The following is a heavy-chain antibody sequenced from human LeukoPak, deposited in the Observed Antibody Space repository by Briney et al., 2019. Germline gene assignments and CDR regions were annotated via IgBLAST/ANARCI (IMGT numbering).Heavy chain of an antibody. CDR3: ARVAWSGSYVNYSYMDV. CDR2: VYHTGST. Sequence: SETLSLTCTVSGESISGFYWTWIRQPPGKGLEWMGYVYHTGSTTYKPSLKSRITISVDTSENQFSLKLTSVTAADTAVYYCARVAWSGSYVNYSYMDVWGKGTTVTVSS. J-gene: IGHJ6*03. V-gene: IGHV4-59*01. CDR1: GESISGFY. D-gene: IGHD3-16*01.